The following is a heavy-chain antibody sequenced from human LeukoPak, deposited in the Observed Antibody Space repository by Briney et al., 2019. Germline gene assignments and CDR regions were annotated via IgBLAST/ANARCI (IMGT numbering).Heavy chain of an antibody. CDR1: GYIITSYW. J-gene: IGHJ4*02. CDR3: SKGYGYGSYYFDY. V-gene: IGHV5-51*01. Sequence: GESLKISCKGSGYIITSYWNGWRRHTAEKSGVWMGIIYPGDANTRYSPSFQGRVTNSSDKSNSTAYLQMSSLKAYHTAIYHCSKGYGYGSYYFDYWGQGTLVTVSS. CDR2: IYPGDANT. D-gene: IGHD5-18*01.